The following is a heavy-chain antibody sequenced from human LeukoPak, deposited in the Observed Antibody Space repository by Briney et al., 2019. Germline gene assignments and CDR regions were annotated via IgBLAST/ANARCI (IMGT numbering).Heavy chain of an antibody. CDR2: IWNDGSHK. CDR1: GFTFSSYG. CDR3: ARLSGYEKGYVFDI. J-gene: IGHJ3*02. D-gene: IGHD5-12*01. Sequence: PGGSLRLSGAAPGFTFSSYGMHWVRQAPGRGLEWGAVIWNDGSHKYYADSVKGRFTISRDNSKNTLYLQMNSLRAEDTAVYYCARLSGYEKGYVFDIWGPGTMVTVSS. V-gene: IGHV3-33*01.